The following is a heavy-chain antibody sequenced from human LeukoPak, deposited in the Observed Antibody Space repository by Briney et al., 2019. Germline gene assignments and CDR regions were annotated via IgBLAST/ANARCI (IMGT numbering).Heavy chain of an antibody. CDR2: IKQDGSAK. Sequence: GGSLRLSCVASGFTFSDYWMHWVRQAPGKGLEWVANIKQDGSAKYYVDSVKGRFTISRDNAKNSLYLQMNSLRAEDTAVYYCARRYFDSWGQGTLVTVSS. V-gene: IGHV3-7*03. CDR3: ARRYFDS. J-gene: IGHJ4*02. CDR1: GFTFSDYW.